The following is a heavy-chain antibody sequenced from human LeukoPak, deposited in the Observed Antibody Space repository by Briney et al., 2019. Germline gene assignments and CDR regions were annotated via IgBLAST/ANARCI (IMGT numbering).Heavy chain of an antibody. CDR3: ARDLPFDY. CDR1: GGSISSYY. V-gene: IGHV4-59*01. CDR2: IYYSGST. J-gene: IGHJ4*02. Sequence: SETLSLTCTVSGGSISSYYWSWIRQPPGKGLEWIGYIYYSGSTNYNPSLKSRVTISVDTSKNQFSLKLSSVTAADTAVYYCARDLPFDYWGQGTLVTVSS.